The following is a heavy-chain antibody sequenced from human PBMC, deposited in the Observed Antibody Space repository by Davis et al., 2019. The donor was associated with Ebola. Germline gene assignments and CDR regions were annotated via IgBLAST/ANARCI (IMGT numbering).Heavy chain of an antibody. D-gene: IGHD6-19*01. J-gene: IGHJ4*02. CDR2: INPYSGGT. Sequence: AASVKVSCKASGYTFTGYYIHWVRQAPGQGLEWMGRINPYSGGTNYAQKFQGRVTMTRDTSISTSYMELSRLRSDDTAVYYCARGAQWLGMPFDYWGQGTLVTVSS. CDR3: ARGAQWLGMPFDY. CDR1: GYTFTGYY. V-gene: IGHV1-2*06.